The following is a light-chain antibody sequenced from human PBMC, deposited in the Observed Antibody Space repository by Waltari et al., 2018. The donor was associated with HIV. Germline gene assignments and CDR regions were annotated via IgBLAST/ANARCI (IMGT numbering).Light chain of an antibody. Sequence: IQMTQSPSTLSTSVGDRVTITCRASQSISSWLAWYQQKPGTAPKLLIYKASSLESGVPSRFTGNGSGTEFTLTISSLQPDDFATYFCQQYNSYSAFGQGTKVEIK. CDR3: QQYNSYSA. CDR2: KAS. V-gene: IGKV1-5*03. CDR1: QSISSW. J-gene: IGKJ1*01.